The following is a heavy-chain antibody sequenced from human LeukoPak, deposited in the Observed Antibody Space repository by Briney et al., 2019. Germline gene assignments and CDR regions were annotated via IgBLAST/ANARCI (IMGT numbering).Heavy chain of an antibody. CDR3: ARDSRPNYYDSSGYPLEAFDI. CDR1: GGSISSYY. V-gene: IGHV4-59*12. D-gene: IGHD3-22*01. CDR2: IYYSGRTST. J-gene: IGHJ3*02. Sequence: SETLSLTCTVSGGSISSYYWSWIRQPPGKGLEWIGNIYYSGRTSTNYNPSLKSRVTISVDTSKNQFSLKLSSVTAADTAVYYCARDSRPNYYDSSGYPLEAFDIWGQGTMVTVSS.